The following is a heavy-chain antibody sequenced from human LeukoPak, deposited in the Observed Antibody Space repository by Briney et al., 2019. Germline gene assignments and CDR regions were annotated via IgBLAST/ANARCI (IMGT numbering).Heavy chain of an antibody. V-gene: IGHV4-59*01. Sequence: TSETLSLTCTVSGVSISSYYWSWVRQPPGKGLEWLGYIYYSGSTNYNPSLKSRVTISVDTSKNQFSLKLSSVTAADTAVYYCARPLYTGGFDIWGQGTMVTVSS. J-gene: IGHJ3*02. D-gene: IGHD2-2*02. CDR3: ARPLYTGGFDI. CDR2: IYYSGST. CDR1: GVSISSYY.